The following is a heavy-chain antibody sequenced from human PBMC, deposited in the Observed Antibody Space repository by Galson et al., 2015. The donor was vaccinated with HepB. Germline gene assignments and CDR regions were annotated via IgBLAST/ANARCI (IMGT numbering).Heavy chain of an antibody. CDR3: SSGNYDGGSDH. CDR2: IRSNTYGGTT. J-gene: IGHJ4*02. CDR1: GFIFSTYT. Sequence: SLRLSCAASGFIFSTYTFNWVRRAPGKGLEWIGFIRSNTYGGTTQYAASVKGRFTISRDDSKSISYLQMNSLKTDDTAVYFCSSGNYDGGSDHWGQGTLVTVSS. D-gene: IGHD1-7*01. V-gene: IGHV3-49*04.